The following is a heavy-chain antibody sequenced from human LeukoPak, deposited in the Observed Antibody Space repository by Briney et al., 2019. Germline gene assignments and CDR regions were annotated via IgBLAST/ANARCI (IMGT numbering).Heavy chain of an antibody. CDR1: GYTFTDYA. D-gene: IGHD3-22*01. J-gene: IGHJ1*01. Sequence: ASVKVSCKASGYTFTDYAMHWVRQAPGQRLEWMGWINGHNGNAKYSQKFQGRVTITRDTSASTAYMELSSLRSEDTAVYYCARDYDSSGPAGDYFQHWGQGTLDTVSS. CDR3: ARDYDSSGPAGDYFQH. CDR2: INGHNGNA. V-gene: IGHV1-3*01.